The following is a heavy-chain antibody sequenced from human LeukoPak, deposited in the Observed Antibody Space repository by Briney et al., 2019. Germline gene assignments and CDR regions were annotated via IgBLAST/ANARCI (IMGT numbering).Heavy chain of an antibody. CDR1: GGSFSGYY. CDR2: IYYSGST. V-gene: IGHV4-59*01. J-gene: IGHJ4*02. D-gene: IGHD4-17*01. Sequence: SKTLSLTCAVYGGSFSGYYWSWIRQPPGKGLEWIGYIYYSGSTNYNPSLKSRVTISVDTSKNQFSLKLSSVTAADTAVYYCARDDGDYEHSLDYWGQGTLVTVSS. CDR3: ARDDGDYEHSLDY.